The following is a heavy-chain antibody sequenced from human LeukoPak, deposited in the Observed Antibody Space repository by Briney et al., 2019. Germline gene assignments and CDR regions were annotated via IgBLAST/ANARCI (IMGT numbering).Heavy chain of an antibody. CDR3: AKDSSSSWSVDY. J-gene: IGHJ4*02. CDR1: GFTFSSYG. D-gene: IGHD6-13*01. Sequence: PGGSLRLSCAASGFTFSSYGMHWVRQAPGKGLEWVAVISYDGSNKYYADSVKGRFTISRDNSKNTLYLQMNSLRAEDTAVYYCAKDSSSSWSVDYWGQGTLVTVSS. CDR2: ISYDGSNK. V-gene: IGHV3-30*18.